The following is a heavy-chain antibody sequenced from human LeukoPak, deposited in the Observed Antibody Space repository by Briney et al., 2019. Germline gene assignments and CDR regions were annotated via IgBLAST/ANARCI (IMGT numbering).Heavy chain of an antibody. J-gene: IGHJ4*02. Sequence: ASVKVSCKASGYTFTGYYMHWVRQAPGQGLEWMGWINPNSGGTNYAQKFQGWVTTTRDTSISTAYMELSRLRSDDTAAYYCATSQTGDNYFDYWGQGTLVTVSS. CDR1: GYTFTGYY. V-gene: IGHV1-2*04. D-gene: IGHD7-27*01. CDR3: ATSQTGDNYFDY. CDR2: INPNSGGT.